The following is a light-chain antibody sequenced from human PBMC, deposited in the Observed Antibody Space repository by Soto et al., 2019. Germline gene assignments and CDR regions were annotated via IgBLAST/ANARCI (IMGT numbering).Light chain of an antibody. CDR3: CSYTSYSPYV. V-gene: IGLV2-14*01. CDR2: AVS. J-gene: IGLJ1*01. Sequence: QSVLTQPAPVSGSPGQSITISCTGTSSDFGGYNFVSWYQHRPGKAPKLMIYAVSNRPSGVSNRFSGSKSGNTASLTISGLQAEDEADYYCCSYTSYSPYVFGTGTKLTVL. CDR1: SSDFGGYNF.